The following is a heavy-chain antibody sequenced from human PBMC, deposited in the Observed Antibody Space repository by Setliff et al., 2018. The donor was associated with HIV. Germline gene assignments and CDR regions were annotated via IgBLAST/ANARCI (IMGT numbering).Heavy chain of an antibody. CDR2: MNPNSGAT. V-gene: IGHV1-8*01. J-gene: IGHJ6*03. CDR3: ARGLAVAGKSYYSYYYMDV. CDR1: GHPFSNYD. Sequence: ASVKVSCKTSGHPFSNYDIIWVRRATGQGLEWMGWMNPNSGATSYAQKFKDRFIMTRDTSISTAYMELSSLRSEDTAVYYCARGLAVAGKSYYSYYYMDVWGKGTTVTVSS. D-gene: IGHD6-19*01.